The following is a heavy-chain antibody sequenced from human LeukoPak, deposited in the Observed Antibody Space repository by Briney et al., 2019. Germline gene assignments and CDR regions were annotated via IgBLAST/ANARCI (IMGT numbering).Heavy chain of an antibody. CDR2: ISSSGSTI. Sequence: GGSLRLSCAASGFTFSDYYMSWIRQAPGKGLEWVSYISSSGSTIYYADSVKGRFTISRDNAKNSLYLQMNSLRAEDTAVYYCARAGTGYCSSTSCYYMDVWGKGTTVTVSS. D-gene: IGHD2-2*03. V-gene: IGHV3-11*04. J-gene: IGHJ6*03. CDR3: ARAGTGYCSSTSCYYMDV. CDR1: GFTFSDYY.